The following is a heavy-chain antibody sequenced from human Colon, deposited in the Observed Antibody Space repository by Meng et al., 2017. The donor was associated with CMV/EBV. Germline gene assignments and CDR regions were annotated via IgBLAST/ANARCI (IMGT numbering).Heavy chain of an antibody. J-gene: IGHJ5*02. D-gene: IGHD5-24*01. CDR2: IIPVLGSP. CDR1: GGKFSTDA. CDR3: ARHSATHSQLQGLDP. Sequence: SVKVSCKAAGGKFSTDAFSWVRQAPGQGLEWMGSIIPVLGSPTYAQKFQGRVTLTTDESTNTGYMELRSLKSEDTAVYYCARHSATHSQLQGLDPWGQGTLVTVSS. V-gene: IGHV1-69*11.